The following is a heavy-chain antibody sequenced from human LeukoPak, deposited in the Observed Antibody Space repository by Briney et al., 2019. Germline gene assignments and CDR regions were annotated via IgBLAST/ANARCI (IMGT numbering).Heavy chain of an antibody. J-gene: IGHJ6*03. CDR1: GGTFSSYA. V-gene: IGHV1-69*13. CDR3: ARDLRPLWFGELIPPSPRYYCYYYYMDV. Sequence: ASVKVSCKASGGTFSSYAISWVRQAPGQGLEWMGGIIPIFGTANYAQKFQGRVTITADESTSTAYMELSSLRSEDTAVYYCARDLRPLWFGELIPPSPRYYCYYYYMDVWGKGTTVTVSS. D-gene: IGHD3-10*01. CDR2: IIPIFGTA.